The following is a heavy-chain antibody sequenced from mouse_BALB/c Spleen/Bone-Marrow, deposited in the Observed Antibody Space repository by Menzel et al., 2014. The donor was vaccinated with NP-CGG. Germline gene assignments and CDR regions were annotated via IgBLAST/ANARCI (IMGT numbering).Heavy chain of an antibody. CDR3: ARSPDTYPSMDY. J-gene: IGHJ4*01. CDR1: GYTFTSYW. V-gene: IGHV1-52*01. CDR2: IDPYDSET. Sequence: QVQLQQSGAELVRPGASVKLSYKASGYTFTSYWMNWVKQRPEQGLEWIGRIDPYDSETHYNQNFRDKAILTVDKSSRIAFMQLSSLTSEDSAVYYCARSPDTYPSMDYWGQGTSVTVSS.